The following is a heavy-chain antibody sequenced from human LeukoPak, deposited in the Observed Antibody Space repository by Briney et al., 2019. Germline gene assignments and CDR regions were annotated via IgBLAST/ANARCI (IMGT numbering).Heavy chain of an antibody. CDR2: ISGTGGTT. V-gene: IGHV3-23*01. Sequence: GGSLRLSCAASGFTFSNYSMSWVRQAPGKGLEWVSTISGTGGTTYYADSVKGRFTISRDNSKNTLFLQFNSLRADDTAVYYCAKGRGTTVTAAANYWGQGALVTVSS. CDR3: AKGRGTTVTAAANY. J-gene: IGHJ4*02. CDR1: GFTFSNYS. D-gene: IGHD4-17*01.